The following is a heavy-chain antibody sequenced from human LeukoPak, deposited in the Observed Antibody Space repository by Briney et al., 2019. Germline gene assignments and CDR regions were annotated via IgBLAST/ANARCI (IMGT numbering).Heavy chain of an antibody. V-gene: IGHV4-39*01. Sequence: SETLSLTCTVSGGSISSSSDYWGWIRQPPGKGLKWSGSIYYSGSTYYNPSLKSRVTISVDTSKNQFSLKLSSVTAADTAVYYCARQGSGYYWGKYYFDYWGQGTLVTVSS. CDR3: ARQGSGYYWGKYYFDY. CDR2: IYYSGST. J-gene: IGHJ4*02. D-gene: IGHD3-22*01. CDR1: GGSISSSSDY.